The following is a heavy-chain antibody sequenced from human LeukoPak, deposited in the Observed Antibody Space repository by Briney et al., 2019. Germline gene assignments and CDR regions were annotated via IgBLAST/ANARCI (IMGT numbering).Heavy chain of an antibody. J-gene: IGHJ4*02. D-gene: IGHD3-22*01. CDR3: VRDGDTSGYTN. V-gene: IGHV3-7*01. CDR2: IKQDGSEK. CDR1: GFTFSSYW. Sequence: GGSLRLSCAASGFTFSSYWMHWVRQAPGKGLEWVANIKQDGSEKYYVDSVKGRFTISRDNAKNSLYLQLNSLRAEDTAVYSCVRDGDTSGYTNWGQGTLVTVSS.